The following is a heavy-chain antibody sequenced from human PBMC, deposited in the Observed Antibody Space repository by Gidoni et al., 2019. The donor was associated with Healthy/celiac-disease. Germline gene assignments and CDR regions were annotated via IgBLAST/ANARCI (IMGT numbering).Heavy chain of an antibody. CDR3: ARVRSGSYVY. D-gene: IGHD1-26*01. V-gene: IGHV4-34*01. CDR1: GGSFSGYY. Sequence: QVQLQQWGAGLLKPSETLSLTCAVYGGSFSGYYWSWIRQPPGKGLAWIGEINHSGSTNYNPSLKSRVTISVDTSKNQFSLKLSSVTAADTAVYYCARVRSGSYVYWGQGTLVTVSS. CDR2: INHSGST. J-gene: IGHJ4*02.